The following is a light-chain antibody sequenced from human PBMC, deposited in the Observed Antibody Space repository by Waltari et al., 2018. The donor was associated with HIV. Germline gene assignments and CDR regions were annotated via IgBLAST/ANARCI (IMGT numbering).Light chain of an antibody. CDR1: IGNFRNNF. CDR3: ETWHTAQNSGL. CDR2: DND. Sequence: QSVLTQPPSVSAAPGQAVTISCSAAIGNFRNNFVSWYQNLPGTAPRLIIYDNDHRPSGIPDRFSASKSGTSATLAISGLQTGDEAFYYCETWHTAQNSGLFGTGTKVTVL. J-gene: IGLJ1*01. V-gene: IGLV1-51*01.